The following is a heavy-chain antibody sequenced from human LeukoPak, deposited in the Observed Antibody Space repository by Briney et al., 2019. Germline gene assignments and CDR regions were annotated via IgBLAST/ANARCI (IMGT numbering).Heavy chain of an antibody. CDR1: GFTFSSYA. CDR3: AGVPRSGYFDC. D-gene: IGHD3-10*01. V-gene: IGHV3-30-3*01. J-gene: IGHJ4*02. Sequence: GGALRLSCAASGFTFSSYAMHRVRQAPGKGLEWVAVISYDGSNKYYADSVKGRFTISRDKSKNTLYLQMNSLRAEDTAVYYCAGVPRSGYFDCWGQGTLVTVSS. CDR2: ISYDGSNK.